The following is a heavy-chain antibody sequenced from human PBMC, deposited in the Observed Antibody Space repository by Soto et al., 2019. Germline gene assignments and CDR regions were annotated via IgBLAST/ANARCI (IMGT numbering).Heavy chain of an antibody. CDR1: GFTFKTYN. D-gene: IGHD6-19*01. CDR3: ARDPSPDSSGWYYFDY. V-gene: IGHV3-48*02. Sequence: EVQLEESGGALVQPGGSLRLSCAASGFTFKTYNMNWVRQAPGKGLEWVTYIGTSGTRVYYADSVKGRFTISIDNAKNSLFLQMHSMRDEHTALYFCARDPSPDSSGWYYFDYWGQGTLVTVSS. J-gene: IGHJ4*02. CDR2: IGTSGTRV.